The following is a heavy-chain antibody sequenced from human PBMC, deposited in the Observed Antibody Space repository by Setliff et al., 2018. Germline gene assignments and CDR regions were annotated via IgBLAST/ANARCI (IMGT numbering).Heavy chain of an antibody. CDR3: AKDIYGSGSYAVGGYFDY. CDR2: ISARTGLT. V-gene: IGHV3-23*01. CDR1: GFTFSSYT. D-gene: IGHD3-10*01. J-gene: IGHJ4*02. Sequence: RLSCAASGFTFSSYTMTWVRQAPGEGLEWVSGISARTGLTYYADSVKGRFTMSRDISKNTVYLHMTSLRAEDTAMYYCAKDIYGSGSYAVGGYFDYWGQGTQVTVS.